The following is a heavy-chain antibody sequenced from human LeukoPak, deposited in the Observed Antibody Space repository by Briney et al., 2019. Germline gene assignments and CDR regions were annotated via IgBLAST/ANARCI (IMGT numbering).Heavy chain of an antibody. CDR3: ARSHFDWQYYFDY. CDR1: GFTFNSYA. V-gene: IGHV3-30-3*01. D-gene: IGHD3-9*01. J-gene: IGHJ4*02. CDR2: ISYDGSNK. Sequence: GGSLRLSCAASGFTFNSYAMHWVRQAPGKGLEWVAVISYDGSNKYYADSVKGRFTISRDNSKNTLYVQMNSLRAEDTAVYYCARSHFDWQYYFDYWGQGSLVTVSS.